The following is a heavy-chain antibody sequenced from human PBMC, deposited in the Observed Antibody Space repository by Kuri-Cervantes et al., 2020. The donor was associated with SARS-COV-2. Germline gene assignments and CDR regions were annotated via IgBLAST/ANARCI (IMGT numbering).Heavy chain of an antibody. J-gene: IGHJ6*02. D-gene: IGHD4-11*01. CDR1: GYTFTGYY. V-gene: IGHV1-2*02. Sequence: ASVKVSCKASGYTFTGYYMHWVRQAPGQGLEWMGWINPNSGGTNYAQKFQGRATMTRDTSISTAYMELSRLRSDDTAVYYCASNSNYWYYGMDVWGQGTTVTVSS. CDR2: INPNSGGT. CDR3: ASNSNYWYYGMDV.